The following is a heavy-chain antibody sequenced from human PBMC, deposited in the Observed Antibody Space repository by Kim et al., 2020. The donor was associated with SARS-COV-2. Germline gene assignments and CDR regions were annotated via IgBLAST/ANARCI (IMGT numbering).Heavy chain of an antibody. D-gene: IGHD3-22*01. CDR3: ARGEDTYDTNGFD. V-gene: IGHV4-39*07. J-gene: IGHJ3*01. CDR2: IYHSGRT. Sequence: SETLSLTCTVSGGSVTTTSSFWALIRQPPGKGPEWIGSIYHSGRTYYNPSLKSRATISVDTSKNSFSLRLSSVTAADTAVYYCARGEDTYDTNGFD. CDR1: GGSVTTTSSF.